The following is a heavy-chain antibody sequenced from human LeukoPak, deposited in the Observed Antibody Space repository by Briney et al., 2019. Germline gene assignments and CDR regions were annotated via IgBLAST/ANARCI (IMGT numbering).Heavy chain of an antibody. V-gene: IGHV3-74*01. CDR2: INIDGSST. D-gene: IGHD2-2*01. J-gene: IGHJ6*04. Sequence: PGGSLRLSCAASGFTFSSYWMHWVRQAPGKGLVWVSRINIDGSSTSYADSVKGRFTISRDNAKNTLYLQMSSLRAEDTAVYYCARTWEYCSSTSCPHWYYYYGMDVWGKGTTVTVSS. CDR1: GFTFSSYW. CDR3: ARTWEYCSSTSCPHWYYYYGMDV.